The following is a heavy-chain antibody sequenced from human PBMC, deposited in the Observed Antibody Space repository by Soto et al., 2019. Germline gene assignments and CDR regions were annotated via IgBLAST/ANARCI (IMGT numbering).Heavy chain of an antibody. V-gene: IGHV4-61*01. CDR2: IFYTGTT. CDR3: AGSLILTGYYGY. J-gene: IGHJ4*02. CDR1: GGSVSSGSDY. D-gene: IGHD3-9*01. Sequence: SETLSLTCTVSGGSVSSGSDYWSWIRQPPGKGLEWIGNIFYTGTTNYNPSLKRRVTMSVDTSKNQFSLKLSSVTAADTAVYYCAGSLILTGYYGYWGRGILVTVSS.